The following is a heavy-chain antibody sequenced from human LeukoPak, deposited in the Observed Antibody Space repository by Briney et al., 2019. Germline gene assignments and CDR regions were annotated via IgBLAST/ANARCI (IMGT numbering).Heavy chain of an antibody. CDR3: ARVSVQTGTTDH. CDR1: GDSISSSSYY. CDR2: IYYSGST. Sequence: PSETLSLTCTASGDSISSSSYYWGWIRQSPGKGLEWIGSIYYSGSTYNNPSLKSRVIMSVDTSKNQISLRLSSVTAADTAVYYCARVSVQTGTTDHWGQGTLVTVSS. V-gene: IGHV4-39*02. J-gene: IGHJ4*02. D-gene: IGHD1-1*01.